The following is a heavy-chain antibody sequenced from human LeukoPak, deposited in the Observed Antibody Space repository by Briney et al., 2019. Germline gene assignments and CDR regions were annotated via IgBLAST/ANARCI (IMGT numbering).Heavy chain of an antibody. Sequence: PGGSLRLSCAASGFTFSSYAMSWIRQPPGKGLEWIGSIYYSGSTYYNPSLKSRVTISVDTSKNQFSLKLSSVTAADTAVYYCARQSHTMIVVFDIWGQGTMVTVSS. CDR2: IYYSGST. V-gene: IGHV4-39*01. J-gene: IGHJ3*02. D-gene: IGHD3-22*01. CDR1: GFTFSSYA. CDR3: ARQSHTMIVVFDI.